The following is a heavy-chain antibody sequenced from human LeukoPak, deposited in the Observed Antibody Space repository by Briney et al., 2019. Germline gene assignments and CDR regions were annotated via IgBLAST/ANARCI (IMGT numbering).Heavy chain of an antibody. Sequence: ASVKVSCKASGGTFSSYAISWVRQAPGQGLEWMGGTIPIFGTANYAQKFQGRVTITADESTSTAYMELSSLRSEDTAVYYCARRVYYDSKGGAFDIWGQGTMVTVSS. CDR1: GGTFSSYA. CDR2: TIPIFGTA. CDR3: ARRVYYDSKGGAFDI. J-gene: IGHJ3*02. D-gene: IGHD3-22*01. V-gene: IGHV1-69*13.